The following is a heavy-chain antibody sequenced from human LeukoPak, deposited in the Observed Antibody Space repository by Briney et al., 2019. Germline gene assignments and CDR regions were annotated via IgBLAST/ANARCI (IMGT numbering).Heavy chain of an antibody. V-gene: IGHV3-23*01. J-gene: IGHJ3*02. D-gene: IGHD3-9*01. CDR2: ISGSGGST. Sequence: PGGSLRLSCAASGFTFSSYAMSWVRQAPGKGLEWVSAISGSGGSTYYADSVKGRFTISRDNSKNTLYLQMNSLRAEDTAVYYCAKDIGVYYDILTGWYAFDIWGQGTMVTISS. CDR3: AKDIGVYYDILTGWYAFDI. CDR1: GFTFSSYA.